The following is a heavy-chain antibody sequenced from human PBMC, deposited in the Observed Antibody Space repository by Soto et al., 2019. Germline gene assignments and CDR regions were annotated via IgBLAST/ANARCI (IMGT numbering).Heavy chain of an antibody. V-gene: IGHV3-33*01. CDR3: ARDGGSHGPSYFDS. CDR2: IWYDGSIK. CDR1: GSTFSYYG. D-gene: IGHD3-16*01. J-gene: IGHJ4*02. Sequence: GGSLRLSCAASGSTFSYYGMNWVRQAPGKGPEWVAVIWYDGSIKYYAESVKGRFSISRDNSKNTLYLNMNSLRTEDTAVYYCARDGGSHGPSYFDSWGQGSQVSVSS.